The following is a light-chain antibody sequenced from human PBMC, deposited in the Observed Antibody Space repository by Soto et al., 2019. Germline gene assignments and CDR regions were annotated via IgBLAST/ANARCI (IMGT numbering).Light chain of an antibody. CDR3: QQHNNWPLT. Sequence: EIVMTQSPATLSVSPGERATLSCRASQSVSSNLAWYQQKPGQAPRLLVYGASTRATGIPARFSGSGSGTQFTLTISSLQSEDFAVYYCQQHNNWPLTFGGGPKGDIK. CDR1: QSVSSN. CDR2: GAS. J-gene: IGKJ4*01. V-gene: IGKV3-15*01.